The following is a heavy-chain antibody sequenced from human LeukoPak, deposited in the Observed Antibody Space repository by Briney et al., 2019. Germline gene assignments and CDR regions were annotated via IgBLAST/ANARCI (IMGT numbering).Heavy chain of an antibody. V-gene: IGHV1-2*02. CDR3: ARMDTAMVCFDY. J-gene: IGHJ4*02. CDR2: INPNSGVT. Sequence: ASVKVSCKASGYTFTGYYLHWARQAPGQGLEWMGWINPNSGVTNYAQKFQGRVTMTRDTSISTAYMELSRLRSDDTAVYYCARMDTAMVCFDYWGQGTLVTVSS. D-gene: IGHD5-18*01. CDR1: GYTFTGYY.